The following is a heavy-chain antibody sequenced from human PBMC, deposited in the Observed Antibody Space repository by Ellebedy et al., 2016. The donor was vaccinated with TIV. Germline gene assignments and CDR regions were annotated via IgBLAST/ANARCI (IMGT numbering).Heavy chain of an antibody. CDR3: AKDAREKARISWEHDY. J-gene: IGHJ4*02. Sequence: GESLKISCAASGFTFSAYGMHWVRQAPGKGLEWVAVVTYGGTNKNYAESVKGRFTVSRDNSESILYLHMNSLTTEDTAVYYCAKDAREKARISWEHDYWGQGTLVTVSS. CDR1: GFTFSAYG. D-gene: IGHD5-24*01. CDR2: VTYGGTNK. V-gene: IGHV3-30*18.